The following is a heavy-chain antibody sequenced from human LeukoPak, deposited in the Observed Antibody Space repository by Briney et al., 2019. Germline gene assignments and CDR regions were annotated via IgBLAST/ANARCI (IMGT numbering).Heavy chain of an antibody. CDR1: GYTFTGYY. Sequence: ASVKVSCKASGYTFTGYYIHWVRQAPGQGLEWMGWINPNSGGTNYAQKFQGWVTMTRDTSISTVYMELSRLESDGTAVYYCAKVAGYYGSGSYVFEYWGQGTLVTVS. J-gene: IGHJ4*02. CDR2: INPNSGGT. CDR3: AKVAGYYGSGSYVFEY. D-gene: IGHD3-10*01. V-gene: IGHV1-2*04.